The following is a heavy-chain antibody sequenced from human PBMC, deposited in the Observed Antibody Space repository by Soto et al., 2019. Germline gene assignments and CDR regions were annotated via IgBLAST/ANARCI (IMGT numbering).Heavy chain of an antibody. J-gene: IGHJ3*02. Sequence: PGGSLRLSCAASGFTFSSYAMSWVRQAPGKGPEWVSAISGSGGSTYYADSVKGRFTISRDNSKNTLYLQMNSLRAEDTAVYYCAKDATYSSSWYRDHDAFDIWGQGTMVTVSS. CDR2: ISGSGGST. D-gene: IGHD6-13*01. CDR3: AKDATYSSSWYRDHDAFDI. CDR1: GFTFSSYA. V-gene: IGHV3-23*01.